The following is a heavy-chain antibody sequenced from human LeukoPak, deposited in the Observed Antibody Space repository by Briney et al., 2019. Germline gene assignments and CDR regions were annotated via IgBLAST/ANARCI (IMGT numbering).Heavy chain of an antibody. Sequence: ASVKVSCKASGHTFTGYYMHWVRQAPGQGLEWMGWINPNSGGTNYAQKFQGRVTMTRDTSISTAYMELSRLRSDDTAVYYCARHRIAALSWFDPWGQGTLVTVSS. J-gene: IGHJ5*02. V-gene: IGHV1-2*02. CDR3: ARHRIAALSWFDP. CDR1: GHTFTGYY. D-gene: IGHD6-6*01. CDR2: INPNSGGT.